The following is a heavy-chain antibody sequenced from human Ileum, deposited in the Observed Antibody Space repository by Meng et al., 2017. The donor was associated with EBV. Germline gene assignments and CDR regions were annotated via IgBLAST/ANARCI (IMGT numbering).Heavy chain of an antibody. V-gene: IGHV4-61*01. CDR3: TRDRGGYNVFDY. CDR1: CGPVIRGRDS. J-gene: IGHJ4*02. CDR2: SHFTGGS. D-gene: IGHD5-24*01. Sequence: GRPCAPHLPLCYVACGPVIRGRDSWWWIRQPPRKVLEWIGYSHFTGGSNYYPSLQSRVTISVDTSKNQFSLGLSTVTAADTAVYYCTRDRGGYNVFDYWGQGTLVTVSS.